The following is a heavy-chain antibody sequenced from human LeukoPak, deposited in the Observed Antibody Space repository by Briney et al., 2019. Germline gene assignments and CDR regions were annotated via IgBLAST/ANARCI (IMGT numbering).Heavy chain of an antibody. J-gene: IGHJ4*02. CDR2: INHSGST. CDR3: ATLYDILTGPPFDY. Sequence: LETLSLTCAVSGGSISSSNWWSWVRQPPGKGLEWIGEINHSGSTNYNPSLKSRVTISVDTSKNQFSLKLSSVTAADTAVYYCATLYDILTGPPFDYWGQGTLVTVSS. CDR1: GGSISSSNW. D-gene: IGHD3-9*01. V-gene: IGHV4-4*02.